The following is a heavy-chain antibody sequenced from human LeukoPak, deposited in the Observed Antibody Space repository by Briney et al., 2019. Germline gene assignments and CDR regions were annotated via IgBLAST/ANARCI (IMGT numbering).Heavy chain of an antibody. J-gene: IGHJ4*02. D-gene: IGHD6-19*01. CDR2: IYTSGST. CDR1: GGSISSYY. Sequence: SETLSLTCTVSGGSISSYYWSWIRQPAGKGLEWIGRIYTSGSTNYNPSLKSRVTMSVDTSKNQFSLKLSSVTAADTAVYYCARDPTPGIAVAGVDYWGQGTLVTVSS. V-gene: IGHV4-4*07. CDR3: ARDPTPGIAVAGVDY.